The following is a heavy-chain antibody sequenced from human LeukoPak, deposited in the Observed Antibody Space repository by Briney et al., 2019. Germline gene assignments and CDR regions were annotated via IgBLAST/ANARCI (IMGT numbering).Heavy chain of an antibody. CDR1: AFTFSNFW. D-gene: IGHD6-19*01. V-gene: IGHV3-7*01. J-gene: IGHJ4*02. CDR2: IKQDASGK. CDR3: ARVGDRDYSSGWFDY. Sequence: GGSLRLSCAASAFTFSNFWMSWVRRAPGKGLEWVANIKQDASGKHYVDSVKGRFTISRDNAKNSLYLHMNSLRAEDTAVYYCARVGDRDYSSGWFDYWGQGTLVTVSS.